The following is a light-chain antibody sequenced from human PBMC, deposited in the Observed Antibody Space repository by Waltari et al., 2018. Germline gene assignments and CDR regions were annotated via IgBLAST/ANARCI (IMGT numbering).Light chain of an antibody. CDR1: QGINKY. V-gene: IGKV1-33*01. Sequence: DIQMTQSPSSLSTSVGDRVTITCQASQGINKYLNWYQQKPGKPPNLLIYDSSTLERGVPSRFSGDGYGTDFTFTISSLQPEDVGTYYCQQHENLPYSFGQGTKLEIK. CDR2: DSS. CDR3: QQHENLPYS. J-gene: IGKJ2*03.